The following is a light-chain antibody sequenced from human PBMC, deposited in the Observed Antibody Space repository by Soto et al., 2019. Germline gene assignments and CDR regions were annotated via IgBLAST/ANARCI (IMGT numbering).Light chain of an antibody. CDR2: GAS. CDR3: QQYNSWPPLT. J-gene: IGKJ1*01. V-gene: IGKV3-15*01. CDR1: QTVSTN. Sequence: EIVMTQSPDTLSVSPGDRATLSCRASQTVSTNLAWYQQKPGQAPRLLIYGASTRATGVPDRFSGSGSRTEFTLTISSLQSEDFAVYYCQQYNSWPPLTIGQGTKVEIK.